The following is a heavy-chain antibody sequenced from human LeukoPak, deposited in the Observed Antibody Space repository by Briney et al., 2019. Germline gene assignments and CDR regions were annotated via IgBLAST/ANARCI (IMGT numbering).Heavy chain of an antibody. CDR1: GFPFSSYA. V-gene: IGHV3-23*01. J-gene: IGHJ4*02. Sequence: GSLRLSCAASGFPFSSYAMSWVRQAPGKGLEWVSTISGGGGSTYYADSVKGRFTLSRDNSKNTFYLQMNSLRAEDTAVYYCAKDPGGSYGSGDYFDYWGQGTLVTVSS. D-gene: IGHD1-26*01. CDR2: ISGGGGST. CDR3: AKDPGGSYGSGDYFDY.